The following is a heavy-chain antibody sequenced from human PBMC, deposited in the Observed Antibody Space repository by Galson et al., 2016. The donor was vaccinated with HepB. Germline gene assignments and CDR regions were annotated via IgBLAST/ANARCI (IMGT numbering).Heavy chain of an antibody. CDR3: ARSTFSWSTEHFQH. V-gene: IGHV1-2*02. CDR1: GYTFSDYF. Sequence: SVKVSCKASGYTFSDYFLHWVRQAPGLGLEWMGWINPNTGDTHYAQRFQGRVTMARDTSISSASLELSRLSSDDTAVYFCARSTFSWSTEHFQHWGQGTPVTVSS. D-gene: IGHD3-16*01. CDR2: INPNTGDT. J-gene: IGHJ1*01.